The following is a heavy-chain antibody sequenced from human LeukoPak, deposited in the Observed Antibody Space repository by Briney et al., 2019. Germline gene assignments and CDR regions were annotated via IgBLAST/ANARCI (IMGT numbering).Heavy chain of an antibody. D-gene: IGHD3-16*01. J-gene: IGHJ4*02. CDR1: GLSFSSFA. CDR3: AKASWVSSTDAGR. CDR2: IRGKGET. V-gene: IGHV3-23*01. Sequence: GGSLRLSCAASGLSFSSFAMSWVRQGPARGLEWVSSIRGKGETFYADSVKGRFTLSSDSSRNTVYFQLNNLRVEDTAIYYCAKASWVSSTDAGRWGQGTLVTVSS.